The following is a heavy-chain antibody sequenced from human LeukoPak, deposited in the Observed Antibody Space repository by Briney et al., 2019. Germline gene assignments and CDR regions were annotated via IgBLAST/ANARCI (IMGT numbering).Heavy chain of an antibody. V-gene: IGHV3-30*02. Sequence: GGSLRLSCEVSGFTLSSYWMHWVRQAPGKGLEWVAFIRYDGSNKYYADSLKGRFTISRDNSKNTLYLQMNSLRAEDTAVYYCAKDEDSSGWYGFDYWGQGTLVTVSS. CDR3: AKDEDSSGWYGFDY. J-gene: IGHJ4*02. CDR1: GFTLSSYW. CDR2: IRYDGSNK. D-gene: IGHD6-19*01.